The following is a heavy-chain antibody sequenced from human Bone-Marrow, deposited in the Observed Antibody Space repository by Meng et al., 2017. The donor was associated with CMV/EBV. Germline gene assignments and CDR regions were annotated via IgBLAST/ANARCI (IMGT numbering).Heavy chain of an antibody. CDR1: GFTFNSYA. CDR3: EKALLSSTSFNY. CDR2: ISGSGGST. D-gene: IGHD2-2*01. V-gene: IGHV3-23*01. Sequence: GESLKISCSASGFTFNSYAMSWVRQAPGKGLEWVSAISGSGGSTYYADSVKGRFTISRDKSKIKLYLQMNSLRAEDTAVYYCEKALLSSTSFNYWAQGTLVTVSS. J-gene: IGHJ4*02.